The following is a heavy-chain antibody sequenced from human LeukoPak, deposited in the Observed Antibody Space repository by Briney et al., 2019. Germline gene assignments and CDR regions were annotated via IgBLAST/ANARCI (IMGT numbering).Heavy chain of an antibody. V-gene: IGHV4-39*01. J-gene: IGHJ3*02. CDR1: DDSISSNNYY. D-gene: IGHD5-18*01. CDR3: ARHPWMQLWDTRGPDAFDI. Sequence: PSETLSLTCSVSDDSISSNNYYWGWIRQPPGKGLEWIVIINYGGSTYYNPSLRSRVTISVATSQNQVSLKLTSVTATDTAVYYCARHPWMQLWDTRGPDAFDIWGQGTMVTVSS. CDR2: INYGGST.